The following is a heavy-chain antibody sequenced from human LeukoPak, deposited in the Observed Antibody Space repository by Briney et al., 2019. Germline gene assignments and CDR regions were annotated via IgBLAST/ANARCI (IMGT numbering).Heavy chain of an antibody. Sequence: GESLKISCKGSGYSFTNYWIAWVRQMPGKGLEWMGVIYPGDSDTKYSPSFQGQVTISADKSISTAYLQWSSLKASDTAMYYCASGTVTTYDYWGQGTLVTVSS. J-gene: IGHJ4*02. V-gene: IGHV5-51*01. D-gene: IGHD4-17*01. CDR2: IYPGDSDT. CDR3: ASGTVTTYDY. CDR1: GYSFTNYW.